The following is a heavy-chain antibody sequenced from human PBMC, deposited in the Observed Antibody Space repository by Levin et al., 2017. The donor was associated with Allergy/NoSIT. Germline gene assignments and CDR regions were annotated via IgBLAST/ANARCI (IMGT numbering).Heavy chain of an antibody. CDR2: INPHSGDI. D-gene: IGHD4-11*01. V-gene: IGHV1-2*02. Sequence: ASVKVSCKASGYTFTDHHIHWVRQAPGQGLEWMAWINPHSGDIKYAQKFQGRVIMTRNTSISTAYMDLSRLISDDTAVYYCARTDYSKGDSYGMDVWGQGTTVTVSS. CDR1: GYTFTDHH. CDR3: ARTDYSKGDSYGMDV. J-gene: IGHJ6*02.